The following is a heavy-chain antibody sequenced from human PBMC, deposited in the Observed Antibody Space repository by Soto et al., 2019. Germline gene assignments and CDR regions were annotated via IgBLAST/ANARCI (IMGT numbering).Heavy chain of an antibody. CDR2: ITTSSGSI. D-gene: IGHD3-10*01. V-gene: IGHV3-48*01. CDR1: EFTFSSYD. J-gene: IGHJ3*01. CDR3: ARESYVSGQGPDL. Sequence: GGSLRLSCTASEFTFSSYDMNWVRQAPGKGLEWVSYITTSSGSIYYADSVKGRFTISRDNAENSLYLQMNSLRAEDTAVYFCARESYVSGQGPDLWGQGTLVTVSS.